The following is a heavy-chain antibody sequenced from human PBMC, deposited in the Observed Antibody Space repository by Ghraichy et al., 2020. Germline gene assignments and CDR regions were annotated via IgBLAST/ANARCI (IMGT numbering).Heavy chain of an antibody. J-gene: IGHJ6*02. D-gene: IGHD4-23*01. CDR3: ARASRVVRFCYYDGMDV. V-gene: IGHV3-48*02. Sequence: GGSLRLSCVGSGFPFDGYGMNWVRQSPGKGLEWVSYITSSSRRIFYADSVKGRFTTSRDNAKNSLSLQMNSLRDEDTAVYYCARASRVVRFCYYDGMDVWGQGTTVTVSS. CDR2: ITSSSRRI. CDR1: GFPFDGYG.